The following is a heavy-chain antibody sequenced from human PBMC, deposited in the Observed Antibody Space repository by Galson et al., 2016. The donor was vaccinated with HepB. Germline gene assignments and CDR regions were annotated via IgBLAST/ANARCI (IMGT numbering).Heavy chain of an antibody. J-gene: IGHJ6*02. D-gene: IGHD3-9*01. V-gene: IGHV3-48*02. CDR3: ARDADVLRYFDWYETHYYGMDV. CDR1: GVTFSSYS. CDR2: ISSSTSTI. Sequence: SLRLSCAASGVTFSSYSMNWVRQAPGKGLEWVSYISSSTSTIYYADSVKGQFTISRDNARNSLYLQMNSLRDEDTAVYYCARDADVLRYFDWYETHYYGMDVWGQGTTVTVSS.